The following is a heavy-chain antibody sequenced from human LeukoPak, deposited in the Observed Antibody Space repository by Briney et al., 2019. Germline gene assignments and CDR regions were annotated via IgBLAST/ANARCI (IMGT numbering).Heavy chain of an antibody. CDR1: GFSLSTSGVG. V-gene: IGHV2-5*01. D-gene: IGHD3-3*01. Sequence: SGPTLVNPTQTLTLTCTFSGFSLSTSGVGVGWIRQPPGKALEWLALIYWNDDKRYSPSLKSRLTITKDTSKNQVVLTMTNMDPVDTATYYCAHTPAYYDFWSGYRIPWRLDYYGMDVWGQGTTVTVSS. J-gene: IGHJ6*02. CDR3: AHTPAYYDFWSGYRIPWRLDYYGMDV. CDR2: IYWNDDK.